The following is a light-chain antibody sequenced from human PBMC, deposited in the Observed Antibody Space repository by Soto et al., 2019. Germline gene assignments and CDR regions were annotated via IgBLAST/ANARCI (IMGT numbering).Light chain of an antibody. J-gene: IGKJ5*01. Sequence: DIQMTQSPSSLSASVGDRVTITCQASQNINNYLNWYQQKPGRAPKLLIYDASNLEAGVPSRFRGSGSGTDVTFTISRLQPEDIATYYCQQYENLPTFGQGTRLAIK. CDR1: QNINNY. CDR3: QQYENLPT. CDR2: DAS. V-gene: IGKV1-33*01.